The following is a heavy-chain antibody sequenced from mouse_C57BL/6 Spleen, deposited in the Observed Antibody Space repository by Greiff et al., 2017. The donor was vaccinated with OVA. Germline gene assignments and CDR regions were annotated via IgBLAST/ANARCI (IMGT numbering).Heavy chain of an antibody. CDR2: IDPSDSYT. CDR3: ARRVTGTDWYFDV. Sequence: QVQLQQPGAELVKPEASVKLSCKASGYTFTSYWMQWVKQRPGQGLEWIGEIDPSDSYTNYNQKFKGKATLTVDTSSSTAYMQLSSLTSEDSAVYYCARRVTGTDWYFDVWGTGTTVTVSS. CDR1: GYTFTSYW. D-gene: IGHD4-1*01. V-gene: IGHV1-50*01. J-gene: IGHJ1*03.